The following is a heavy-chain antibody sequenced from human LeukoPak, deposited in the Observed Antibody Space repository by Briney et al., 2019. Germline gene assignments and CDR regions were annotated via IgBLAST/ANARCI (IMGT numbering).Heavy chain of an antibody. D-gene: IGHD3-10*01. CDR3: AKSVRPYGSGRAGKYYMDV. J-gene: IGHJ6*03. CDR2: INSDGIKT. V-gene: IGHV3-74*01. CDR1: GFTFSNYW. Sequence: GGSLRLSCAASGFTFSNYWKHCVRQAPGKGLVVVSRINSDGIKTSYADSVKGRFTISRDDSKNALYLQMNRLSAEDTGLYYFAKSVRPYGSGRAGKYYMDVWGKGTTLTVSS.